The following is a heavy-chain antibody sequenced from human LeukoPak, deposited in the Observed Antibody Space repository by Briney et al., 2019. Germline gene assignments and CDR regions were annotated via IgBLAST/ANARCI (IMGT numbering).Heavy chain of an antibody. V-gene: IGHV1-69*13. CDR1: GGTFSSYA. CDR2: IIPIFGTA. CDR3: ASEGYYYDSSGHHDAFDI. J-gene: IGHJ3*02. D-gene: IGHD3-22*01. Sequence: ASVKVSCKASGGTFSSYAISWVRQAPGQGLEWMGGIIPIFGTANYAQKFQGRVTITADESTSTAYMELSSLRSEDTAVYYCASEGYYYDSSGHHDAFDIWGQGTMVTVSS.